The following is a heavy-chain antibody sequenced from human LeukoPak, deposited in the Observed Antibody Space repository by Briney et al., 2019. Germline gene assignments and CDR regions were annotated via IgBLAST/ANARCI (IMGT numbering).Heavy chain of an antibody. D-gene: IGHD3-10*01. CDR2: IYYSGST. CDR3: ARVPLYGERDY. V-gene: IGHV4-31*03. CDR1: GGSISSGGYY. J-gene: IGHJ4*02. Sequence: SETLSLTCTVSGGSISSGGYYWSWIRQHLGKGLEWIGYIYYSGSTYYNPSLKSRVTISVDTSKNQFSLKLSSVTAADTAVYYCARVPLYGERDYWGQGTLVTVSS.